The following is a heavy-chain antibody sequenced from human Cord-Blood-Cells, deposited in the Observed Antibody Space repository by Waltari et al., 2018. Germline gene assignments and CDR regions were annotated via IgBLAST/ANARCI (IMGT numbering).Heavy chain of an antibody. J-gene: IGHJ6*02. CDR2: INPNSGGT. Sequence: QVQLVQSGAEVKKPGASVKVSCKASGYTFTGYYMHWVRQAPGQGLEWMGWINPNSGGTNYAQKFQGWVTMTRDTYISTAYMELSRLRSDDTAVYYCARGGRAVAGIYYYYGMDVWGQGTTVTVSS. D-gene: IGHD6-19*01. V-gene: IGHV1-2*04. CDR1: GYTFTGYY. CDR3: ARGGRAVAGIYYYYGMDV.